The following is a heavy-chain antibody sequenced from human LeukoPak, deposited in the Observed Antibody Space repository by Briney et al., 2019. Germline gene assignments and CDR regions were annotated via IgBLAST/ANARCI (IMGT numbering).Heavy chain of an antibody. D-gene: IGHD5-24*01. V-gene: IGHV3-23*01. CDR1: GFIFSHHG. CDR3: VKDDGWVQYAN. CDR2: IRTDGVTT. Sequence: GGTLRLSCAASGFIFSHHGMNWVRQAPGKGLEWVSGIRTDGVTTYYADSVKGRFIISRDNSENTVYLQMNSLSAEDAAVYYCVKDDGWVQYANWGQGTLVTVSS. J-gene: IGHJ4*02.